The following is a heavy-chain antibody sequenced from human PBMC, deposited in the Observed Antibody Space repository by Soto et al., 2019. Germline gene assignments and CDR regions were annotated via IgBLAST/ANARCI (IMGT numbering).Heavy chain of an antibody. CDR3: AKDSGSYCTNGVCHPDY. D-gene: IGHD2-8*01. CDR1: GFTFSSYG. Sequence: QVQLVESGGGVVQPGRSLRLSCAASGFTFSSYGMHWVRQAPGKGLEWVAVIWYDGSNKYYADSVKGRFTISRDNSKNTLYLHRTSLRAEDTAVYYCAKDSGSYCTNGVCHPDYWGQGAMVTGS. J-gene: IGHJ4*02. V-gene: IGHV3-33*06. CDR2: IWYDGSNK.